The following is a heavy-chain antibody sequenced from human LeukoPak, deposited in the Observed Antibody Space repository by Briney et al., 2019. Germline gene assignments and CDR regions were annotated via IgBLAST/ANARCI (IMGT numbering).Heavy chain of an antibody. CDR3: ARDPGWGALDY. V-gene: IGHV3-23*01. Sequence: GGSLRLSCAASGFTFTSYSMNWVRQAPGKGLEWVSTISGGGGSTYYADSVKGRFTISRDNSKNTLYLQVNSLRAEDTAVYYCARDPGWGALDYWGQGALVIVSS. CDR2: ISGGGGST. D-gene: IGHD3-16*01. CDR1: GFTFTSYS. J-gene: IGHJ4*02.